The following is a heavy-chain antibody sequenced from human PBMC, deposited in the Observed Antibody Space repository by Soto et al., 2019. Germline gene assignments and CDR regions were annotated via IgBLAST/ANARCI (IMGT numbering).Heavy chain of an antibody. CDR3: ARDFSDVDTAMGSY. CDR1: GFPFSSYA. CDR2: ISYDGSNK. V-gene: IGHV3-30-3*01. D-gene: IGHD5-18*01. J-gene: IGHJ4*02. Sequence: QVQLVESGGGVVQPGRSLSLSCAASGFPFSSYAMHWVRQAPGRGLAWVAVISYDGSNKYYADSVKGRFTISRDNSKNTLYLQMNSLRAEDTAVYYCARDFSDVDTAMGSYWGQGTLVTVSS.